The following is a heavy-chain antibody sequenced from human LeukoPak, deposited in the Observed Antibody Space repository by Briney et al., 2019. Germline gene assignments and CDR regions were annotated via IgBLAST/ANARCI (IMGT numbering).Heavy chain of an antibody. Sequence: GGSLRLSCAASGFTFSNYWMHWVRQAPGKGLVWVSRIYTDGSSTNYADSVKGRFTISRDNAKNTLYLQMNSLRGEDTAVYYCARGASNRFDYWGQGTLVTVSA. CDR3: ARGASNRFDY. V-gene: IGHV3-74*01. D-gene: IGHD1-14*01. CDR1: GFTFSNYW. CDR2: IYTDGSST. J-gene: IGHJ4*02.